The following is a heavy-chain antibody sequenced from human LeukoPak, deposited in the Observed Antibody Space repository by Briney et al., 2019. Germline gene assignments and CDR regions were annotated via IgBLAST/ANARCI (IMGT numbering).Heavy chain of an antibody. V-gene: IGHV3-30*12. CDR1: GFTFSRYG. Sequence: PGGSLRLSCAASGFTFSRYGMHWVRQAPGKGLEWVAFISYDGSNKNYADSVKGRFTISRDNAKNSLYLQMNSLRAEDTAVYYCARDYGGSSPFDYWGQGTLVTVSS. CDR2: ISYDGSNK. J-gene: IGHJ4*02. D-gene: IGHD4-23*01. CDR3: ARDYGGSSPFDY.